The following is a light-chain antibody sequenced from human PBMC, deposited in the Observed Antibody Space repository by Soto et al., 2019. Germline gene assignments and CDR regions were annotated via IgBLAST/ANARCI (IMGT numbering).Light chain of an antibody. CDR2: GAS. CDR3: QAWT. Sequence: EIVMPKSHGTLSLSPGERAPLSCRASQSVSRNYLAWYQQKPGQAPRLLIYGASSRATGIPDRFSGSGSGTDFTLTISRLEPEDFAVYYCQAWTVGNGTKVAIK. V-gene: IGKV3-20*01. CDR1: QSVSRNY. J-gene: IGKJ1*01.